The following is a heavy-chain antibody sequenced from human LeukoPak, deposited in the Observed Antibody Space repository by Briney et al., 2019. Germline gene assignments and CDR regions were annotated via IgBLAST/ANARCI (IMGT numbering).Heavy chain of an antibody. J-gene: IGHJ6*02. Sequence: SETLFLTCTVPGGSISSYYCSWIPQPPGKVLEWIGYIYYSGSTNYNPSLKSRVTISVDTSKNQFSLKLSSVTAADTAVYYCARAVRGSYYYYYGMDVWGQGNTVTVSS. CDR3: ARAVRGSYYYYYGMDV. CDR1: GGSISSYY. CDR2: IYYSGST. V-gene: IGHV4-59*01. D-gene: IGHD3-10*01.